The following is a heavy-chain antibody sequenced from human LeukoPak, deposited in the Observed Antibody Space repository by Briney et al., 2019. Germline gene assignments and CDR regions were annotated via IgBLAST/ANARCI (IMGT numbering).Heavy chain of an antibody. CDR2: MNPNSGNT. CDR3: ARKKELWFGELLRRDWFDP. J-gene: IGHJ5*02. D-gene: IGHD3-10*01. CDR1: GYTFTSYD. Sequence: ASVKVSCKASGYTFTSYDINWVRQATGQGLEWMGWMNPNSGNTGYAQKFQGRVTMTRNTSISTAYMELSSLRSEDTAVYYCARKKELWFGELLRRDWFDPWGQGTLVTVSS. V-gene: IGHV1-8*01.